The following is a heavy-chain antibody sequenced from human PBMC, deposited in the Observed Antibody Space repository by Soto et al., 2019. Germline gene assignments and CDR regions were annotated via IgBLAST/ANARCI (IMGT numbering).Heavy chain of an antibody. Sequence: GGSLRLSCAASGFTFSSYAMSWVRQAPGKGLEWVSAISGSGGSTYYADSVKGRFTISRDNSKNTLYLQMNSLRAEDTAVYYCAKVVLSPYCSGGSCLRYFDYWGQGTLVTVSS. CDR3: AKVVLSPYCSGGSCLRYFDY. J-gene: IGHJ4*02. CDR1: GFTFSSYA. D-gene: IGHD2-15*01. V-gene: IGHV3-23*01. CDR2: ISGSGGST.